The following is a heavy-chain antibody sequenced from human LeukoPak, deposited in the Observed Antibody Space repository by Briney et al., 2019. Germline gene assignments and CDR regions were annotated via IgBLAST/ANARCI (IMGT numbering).Heavy chain of an antibody. D-gene: IGHD6-13*01. V-gene: IGHV3-53*01. CDR2: LYSGGST. CDR3: ARTYYSSSCPDF. J-gene: IGHJ4*02. Sequence: PGGSLRLSCAASGFTVSTNYMSWVRQAPGKGLEWVSVLYSGGSTYYADSVKGRFTISRDNSMNTLSLQMNSLRAEDTAVYYCARTYYSSSCPDFWGQGTLVTVSS. CDR1: GFTVSTNY.